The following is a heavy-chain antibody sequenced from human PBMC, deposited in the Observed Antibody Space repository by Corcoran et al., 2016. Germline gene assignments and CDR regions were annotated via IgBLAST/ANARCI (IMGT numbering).Heavy chain of an antibody. V-gene: IGHV4-31*03. CDR3: VRVRTGTSSYDY. CDR2: SSYSANT. J-gene: IGHJ4*02. D-gene: IGHD2-2*01. Sequence: QVQLQESGPGLVKPSQTLSLTCTVSGGSISSAESHWCGIRQDPGKGLEWIGYSSYSANTAYNPSLRSRLTLSLDRSANQFSLRLDSVTAADTAVYYCVRVRTGTSSYDYWGQGTLVTVSS. CDR1: GGSISSAESH.